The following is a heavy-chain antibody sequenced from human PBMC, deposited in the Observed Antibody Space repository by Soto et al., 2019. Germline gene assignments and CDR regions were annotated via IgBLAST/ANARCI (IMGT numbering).Heavy chain of an antibody. CDR2: IDPSDSYA. V-gene: IGHV5-10-1*01. CDR3: GRVRVDKAEGWFDP. J-gene: IGHJ5*02. Sequence: PGESLKISCKVSGYSFSSFWITWVRQMPGKGLEWMGRIDPSDSYANYSPSFQGYVTFSADKSINTAYLQWSSLKASDTAMYYCGRVRVDKAEGWFDPCGQGTLVTVSS. D-gene: IGHD5-18*01. CDR1: GYSFSSFW.